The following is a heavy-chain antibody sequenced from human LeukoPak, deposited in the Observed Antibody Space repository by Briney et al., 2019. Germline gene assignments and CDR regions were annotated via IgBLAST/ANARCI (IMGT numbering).Heavy chain of an antibody. J-gene: IGHJ6*02. CDR2: INKEGNEE. CDR3: ATYDNWVAGDV. Sequence: GGSLRLSCAASGFTFKDYWMSWVRQAPGKGPEWVANINKEGNEEHFVDSVKGRFTVSRDNAKNSLFLQMNSLRVEDTAVYYCATYDNWVAGDVWGQGTTVSVYS. D-gene: IGHD1-1*01. CDR1: GFTFKDYW. V-gene: IGHV3-7*01.